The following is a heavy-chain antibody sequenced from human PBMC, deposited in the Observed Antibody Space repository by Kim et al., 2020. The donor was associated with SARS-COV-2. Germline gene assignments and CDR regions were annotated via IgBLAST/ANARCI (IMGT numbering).Heavy chain of an antibody. V-gene: IGHV1-46*01. J-gene: IGHJ6*02. CDR2: MNPSGGST. Sequence: ASVKVSCKASGYTFTSYYMHWVRQAPGQGLEWMGIMNPSGGSTNYAQKFQGRVSMTRDTSTSTVYMELSSLRSEDTAVYYCARCLTAGPQVGTRENYYYNMDVWGQGTTVTVSS. CDR1: GYTFTSYY. D-gene: IGHD1-26*01. CDR3: ARCLTAGPQVGTRENYYYNMDV.